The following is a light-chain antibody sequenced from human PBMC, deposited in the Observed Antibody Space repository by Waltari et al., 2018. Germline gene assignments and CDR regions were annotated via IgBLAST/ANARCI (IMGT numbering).Light chain of an antibody. CDR1: QSISY. CDR3: QQYGNSPVS. CDR2: DAS. V-gene: IGKV3-20*01. Sequence: ESVLTQSPGTLSLSPGERAPLSCRASQSISYLAWYQQKAGQAPRLLIYDASRRTTGVPDRFSGSGSGTDFTLSISRLEPEDSAVYYCQQYGNSPVSFGGGTRVEIK. J-gene: IGKJ4*01.